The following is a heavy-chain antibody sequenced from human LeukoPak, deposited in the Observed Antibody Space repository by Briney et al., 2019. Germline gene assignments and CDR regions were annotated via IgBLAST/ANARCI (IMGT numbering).Heavy chain of an antibody. J-gene: IGHJ6*02. D-gene: IGHD1-26*01. V-gene: IGHV4-39*07. Sequence: PSETLSLTCTVSGGSISSSSYYWGWIRQPPGKGLEWIGSIYYSGSTYYNPSLKSRVTISVDTSKNQFSLKLSSVTAADTAVYYCARDLVGPTGYSYYGLDVWGQGTTVTVYS. CDR3: ARDLVGPTGYSYYGLDV. CDR2: IYYSGST. CDR1: GGSISSSSYY.